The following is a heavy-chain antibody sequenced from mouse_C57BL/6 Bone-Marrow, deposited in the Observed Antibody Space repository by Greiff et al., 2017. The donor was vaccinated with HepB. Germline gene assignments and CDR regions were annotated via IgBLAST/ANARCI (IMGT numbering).Heavy chain of an antibody. J-gene: IGHJ3*01. Sequence: VKLMESGAELARPGASVKLSCKASGYTFTSYGISWVKQRTGQGLEWIGEIYPRSGNTYYNEKFKGKATLTADKSSSTAYMELRSLTSEDSAVYFCARGRWLLWFAYWGQGTLVTVSA. D-gene: IGHD2-3*01. V-gene: IGHV1-81*01. CDR2: IYPRSGNT. CDR3: ARGRWLLWFAY. CDR1: GYTFTSYG.